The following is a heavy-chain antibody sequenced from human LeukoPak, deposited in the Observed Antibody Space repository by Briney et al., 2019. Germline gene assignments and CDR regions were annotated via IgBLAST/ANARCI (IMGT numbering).Heavy chain of an antibody. CDR1: GFTFDDYA. Sequence: GRSLRLSCAASGFTFDDYAMHWVRQAPGKGLEWVSGISWNSGSIGYADSVKGRFTISRDNAKNSLYLQMNSLRAEDTALYYCAKEHSGSYFYHYFDYWGQGTLVTVSS. CDR2: ISWNSGSI. CDR3: AKEHSGSYFYHYFDY. J-gene: IGHJ4*02. D-gene: IGHD1-26*01. V-gene: IGHV3-9*01.